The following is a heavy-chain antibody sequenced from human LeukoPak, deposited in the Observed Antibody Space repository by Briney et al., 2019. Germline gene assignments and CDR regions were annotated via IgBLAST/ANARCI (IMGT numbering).Heavy chain of an antibody. Sequence: PSETLSLTCTVSGGSISSGGYYWSWIRQPPGKGLEWIGYIYYSGSTNYNPSLKSRVTISVDTSKNQFSLKLSSVTAADTAVYYCARGVVATIRGVYYFDYWGQGTLVTVSS. V-gene: IGHV4-61*08. D-gene: IGHD5-12*01. CDR1: GGSISSGGYY. J-gene: IGHJ4*02. CDR2: IYYSGST. CDR3: ARGVVATIRGVYYFDY.